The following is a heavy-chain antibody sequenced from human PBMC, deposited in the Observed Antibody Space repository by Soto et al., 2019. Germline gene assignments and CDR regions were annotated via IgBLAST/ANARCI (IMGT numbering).Heavy chain of an antibody. CDR3: ARDRWELLYYYSGMDV. V-gene: IGHV3-7*01. CDR1: GFTFSSYW. CDR2: IKQDGSEK. D-gene: IGHD1-26*01. J-gene: IGHJ6*02. Sequence: GGALRLSCAASGFTFSSYWISWVRQAPGKGLEWVANIKQDGSEKYYVDSAKGRFTISRDNAKNSLYLQMNSLRAEDTAVYYCARDRWELLYYYSGMDVWGQGTTVTVSS.